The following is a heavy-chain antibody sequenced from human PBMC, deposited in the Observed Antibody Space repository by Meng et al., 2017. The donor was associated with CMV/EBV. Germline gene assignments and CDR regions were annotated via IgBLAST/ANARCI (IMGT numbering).Heavy chain of an antibody. V-gene: IGHV1-69*05. CDR3: ARTRYDSSGYDAYYYYAMDV. CDR1: GYTFIGQY. Sequence: SVKVSCKASGYTFIGQYIHWVRQAPGQGLEWMGGIIPIFGTASFAQKFQGRVTITTDESTAYMELSSLRSEDAAVYYCARTRYDSSGYDAYYYYAMDVWGQGTTVTVSS. J-gene: IGHJ6*02. CDR2: IIPIFGTA. D-gene: IGHD3-22*01.